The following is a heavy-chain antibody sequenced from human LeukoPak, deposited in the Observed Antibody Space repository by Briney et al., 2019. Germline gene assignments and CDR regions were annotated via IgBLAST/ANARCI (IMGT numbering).Heavy chain of an antibody. CDR3: ARGARKDYDFWSGYYTGPTFRNWFDP. Sequence: PSETLSLTCTVSGGSISSGGYYWSWIRQPPGKGLEWIGEINHSGSTNYNPSLKSRVTISVDTSKNQFSLKLSSVTAADTAVYYCARGARKDYDFWSGYYTGPTFRNWFDPWGQGTLVTVSS. D-gene: IGHD3-3*01. CDR2: INHSGST. V-gene: IGHV4-39*07. J-gene: IGHJ5*02. CDR1: GGSISSGGYY.